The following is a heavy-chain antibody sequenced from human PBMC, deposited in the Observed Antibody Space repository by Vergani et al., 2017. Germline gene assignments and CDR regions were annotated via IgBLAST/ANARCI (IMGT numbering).Heavy chain of an antibody. J-gene: IGHJ4*02. CDR2: INPKSGDA. CDR3: ASLSASSSNYVGF. CDR1: EYTFTGHF. V-gene: IGHV1-2*02. Sequence: QGNLVQSGAEVKKPGASVKVSCKSSEYTFTGHFIHWVRQAPGQGLEWMGWINPKSGDAKYSQKFQGRVTVTRDTAISTAYMDLSRLRSDDTAVYYCASLSASSSNYVGFWGQGTVVTVAS. D-gene: IGHD6-13*01.